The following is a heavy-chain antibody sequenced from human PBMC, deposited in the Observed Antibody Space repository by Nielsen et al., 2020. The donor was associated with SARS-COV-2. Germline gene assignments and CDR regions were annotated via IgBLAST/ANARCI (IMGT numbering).Heavy chain of an antibody. Sequence: WIRQPPGKGLEWVAVIWYDGNNKYYADSVKGRFTISRDNSKNTLFLQMNSLRAEDTAVYYCASLNSDFFLSGPKPHFPDTFDIWGQGTMVTVSS. CDR3: ASLNSDFFLSGPKPHFPDTFDI. V-gene: IGHV3-33*01. D-gene: IGHD3-3*01. CDR2: IWYDGNNK. J-gene: IGHJ3*02.